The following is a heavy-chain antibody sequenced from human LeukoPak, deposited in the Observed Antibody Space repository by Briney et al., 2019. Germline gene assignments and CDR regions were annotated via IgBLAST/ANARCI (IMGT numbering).Heavy chain of an antibody. J-gene: IGHJ4*02. CDR1: GYSFSSYW. Sequence: GESLKISCKGSGYSFSSYWIARVRQMPGKGLEWMGIIYPSDSDTRYSPSFQGQVTISADKSISTAYLQWNSLKASDTAIYYCARQGIVGAESDYWGQGTLVTVSS. D-gene: IGHD1-26*01. CDR2: IYPSDSDT. V-gene: IGHV5-51*01. CDR3: ARQGIVGAESDY.